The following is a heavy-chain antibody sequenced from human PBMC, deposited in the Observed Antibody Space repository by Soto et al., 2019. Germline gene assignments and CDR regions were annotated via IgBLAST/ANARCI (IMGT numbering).Heavy chain of an antibody. V-gene: IGHV3-48*01. Sequence: GGSLRLSCAASGFTFSSYSMNWVRQAPGKGLEWVSYISSSSSTIYYADSVKGRFTISRDNAKNSLYLQMNSLRAEDTAVYYCAKEGESNDYGDYGTPYYYYGMDVWGQGTTVTVSS. J-gene: IGHJ6*02. CDR3: AKEGESNDYGDYGTPYYYYGMDV. D-gene: IGHD4-17*01. CDR2: ISSSSSTI. CDR1: GFTFSSYS.